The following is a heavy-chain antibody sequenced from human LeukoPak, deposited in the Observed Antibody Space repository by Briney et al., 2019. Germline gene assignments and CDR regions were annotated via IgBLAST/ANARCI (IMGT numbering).Heavy chain of an antibody. D-gene: IGHD3-22*01. CDR1: GGSISSGGYY. J-gene: IGHJ5*02. CDR2: IYHSGST. V-gene: IGHV4-31*03. CDR3: ARAPYDSSGYCFNP. Sequence: PSQTLSLTCTVSGGSISSGGYYRSWIRQHPGKGLEWIGYIYHSGSTYYNPSLKSRVTISVDTSKNQFSLKLSSVTAADTAVYYCARAPYDSSGYCFNPWGQGTLVTVSS.